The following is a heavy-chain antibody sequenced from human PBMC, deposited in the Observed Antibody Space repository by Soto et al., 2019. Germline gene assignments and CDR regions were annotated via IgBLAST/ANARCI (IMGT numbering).Heavy chain of an antibody. Sequence: ASVKVSFTASGYTFTSYGISWVRQAPGQGLEWMGWISAYNGNTNYAQKLQGRVTMTTDTSTSTAYMELRSLRSDDTAVYYCARKYDFWSYYYYMDVWGKGTTVTVSS. V-gene: IGHV1-18*01. CDR2: ISAYNGNT. CDR3: ARKYDFWSYYYYMDV. J-gene: IGHJ6*03. CDR1: GYTFTSYG. D-gene: IGHD3-3*01.